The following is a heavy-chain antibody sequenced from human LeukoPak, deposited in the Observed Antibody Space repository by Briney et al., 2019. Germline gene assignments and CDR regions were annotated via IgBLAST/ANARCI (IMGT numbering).Heavy chain of an antibody. V-gene: IGHV3-53*01. CDR2: IHYDGKI. J-gene: IGHJ4*02. CDR1: GFSVSGKF. D-gene: IGHD2-21*01. Sequence: PGGSLRLSCAASGFSVSGKFVSWVRQAPGKGLEWVSIIHYDGKIRYAGSVGGRFTIYRDDSENTLFLQMNSLRVDDTAVYFCASGDGYLQSYWGQGTLVTVSS. CDR3: ASGDGYLQSY.